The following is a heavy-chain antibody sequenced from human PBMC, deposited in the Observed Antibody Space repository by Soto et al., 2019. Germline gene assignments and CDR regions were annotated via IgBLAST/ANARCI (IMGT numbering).Heavy chain of an antibody. D-gene: IGHD3-16*01. Sequence: EVQLLESGGGLAQPGGSLRLSCAATGFKFTSYAMSWVRQAPGKGLEWVSGIGGSGKFTHYADSVKGRFTLTRDNSNHSLFPQKDSLRADDADVSYFAKHLLGDGAEYFEDWGQGTLVTVSS. CDR2: IGGSGKFT. V-gene: IGHV3-23*01. CDR1: GFKFTSYA. J-gene: IGHJ1*01. CDR3: AKHLLGDGAEYFED.